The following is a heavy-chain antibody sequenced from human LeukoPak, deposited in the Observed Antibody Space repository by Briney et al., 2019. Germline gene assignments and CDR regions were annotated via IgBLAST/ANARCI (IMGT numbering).Heavy chain of an antibody. CDR3: ASGTYSGLFY. D-gene: IGHD5-12*01. V-gene: IGHV4-59*01. J-gene: IGHJ4*02. CDR1: GGSISSYY. Sequence: PSETLSLTCSVSGGSISSYYWTWIRQPPGKGLEWIGYVSYSGSTNYNPSLSSRVTISVDTSKNQFSLRLTSVTAADTAVYYRASGTYSGLFYWGQGTLVTVSS. CDR2: VSYSGST.